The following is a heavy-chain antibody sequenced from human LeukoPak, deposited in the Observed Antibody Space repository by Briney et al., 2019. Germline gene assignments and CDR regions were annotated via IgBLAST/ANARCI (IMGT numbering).Heavy chain of an antibody. CDR1: GGTFSSYA. CDR2: IIPIFGIA. D-gene: IGHD1-26*01. V-gene: IGHV1-69*04. CDR3: ATDGSGSYYPFDY. Sequence: SVKVSCKASGGTFSSYAISWVRQAPGQGLEWMGRIIPIFGIANYAQKFRGRVTITADKSTGTAYMELSSLRSEDTAVYYCATDGSGSYYPFDYWGQGTLVTVSS. J-gene: IGHJ4*02.